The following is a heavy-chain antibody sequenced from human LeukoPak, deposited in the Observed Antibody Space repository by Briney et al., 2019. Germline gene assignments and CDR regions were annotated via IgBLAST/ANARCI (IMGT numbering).Heavy chain of an antibody. J-gene: IGHJ4*02. V-gene: IGHV3-11*01. CDR2: ISSSGSTT. D-gene: IGHD4-17*01. CDR3: ARDYGDSLFDY. Sequence: GGSLRLSCAASGFTFSDYYMSWIRQAPGKGLEWVSYISSSGSTTCYADSVKGRFTISRDNAKNSLYLQMNSLRAEDTAVYYCARDYGDSLFDYWGQGTLVTVSS. CDR1: GFTFSDYY.